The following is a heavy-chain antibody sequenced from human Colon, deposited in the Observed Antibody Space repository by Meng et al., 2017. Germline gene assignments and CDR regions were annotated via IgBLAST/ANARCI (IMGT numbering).Heavy chain of an antibody. CDR2: IDHFGIS. D-gene: IGHD4-17*01. V-gene: IGHV4-34*01. J-gene: IGHJ5*02. Sequence: QLQCHPGGAGPLHPSGLLSLTCAVSGGSFSGFDWSWIRQPPGKGLEWIGEIDHFGISNYNSSLKGRLTMSVDTSKKQISLTLTSVTAADTAVYYCATGLRHGDWFDPWGPGTLVTVSS. CDR1: GGSFSGFD. CDR3: ATGLRHGDWFDP.